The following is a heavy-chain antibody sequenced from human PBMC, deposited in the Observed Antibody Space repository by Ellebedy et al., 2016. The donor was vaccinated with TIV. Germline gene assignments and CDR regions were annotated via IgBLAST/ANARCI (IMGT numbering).Heavy chain of an antibody. V-gene: IGHV5-51*01. CDR3: ARLDSAYNYYLDF. D-gene: IGHD1-1*01. J-gene: IGHJ4*02. CDR2: IYPDDADT. Sequence: GGSLRLXCKTSGYTFIDNWIGWVRQMPGKGLEWMGMIYPDDADTRYSPSFQGHVTISADKSITTAYLQWSSLEASDTAMYYCARLDSAYNYYLDFWGQGTLVTVSS. CDR1: GYTFIDNW.